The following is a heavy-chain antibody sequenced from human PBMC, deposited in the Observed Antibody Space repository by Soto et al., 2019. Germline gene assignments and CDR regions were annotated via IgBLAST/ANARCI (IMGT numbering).Heavy chain of an antibody. V-gene: IGHV1-69*13. D-gene: IGHD5-18*01. J-gene: IGHJ4*02. Sequence: ASVKVSCKASGYTFTSYGISCVRQAPGQGLEWMGGIIPIFGTANYAQKFQGRVTITADESTSTAYMELSSLRSEDTAVYYCARWLDTAMVNYFDYWGQGTLVTVSS. CDR2: IIPIFGTA. CDR3: ARWLDTAMVNYFDY. CDR1: GYTFTSYG.